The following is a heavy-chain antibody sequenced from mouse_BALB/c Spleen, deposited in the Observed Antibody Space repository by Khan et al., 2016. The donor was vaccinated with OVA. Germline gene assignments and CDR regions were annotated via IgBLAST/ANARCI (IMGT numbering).Heavy chain of an antibody. CDR3: ARGNCCGDAMDY. CDR2: ISYSGTT. V-gene: IGHV3-2*02. Sequence: EVQLQESGPGLVKPSQSLSLTCTVTGYSITSNYAWNWIRQFPGNKLEWMGYISYSGTTSYNPSLKSRISITRDTSKNQFFLPLKSVTTEDTATYDCARGNCCGDAMDYWGQGTAVTVSS. CDR1: GYSITSNYA. J-gene: IGHJ4*01.